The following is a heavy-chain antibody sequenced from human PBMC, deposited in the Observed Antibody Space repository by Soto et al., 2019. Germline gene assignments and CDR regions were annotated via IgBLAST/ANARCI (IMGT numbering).Heavy chain of an antibody. Sequence: QVQLVQSGAEVKQPGSSVKVSCKASGGTFNTYAISWVRQAPGQGLEWMGGIIPIFGIGNDAQKFQGRGTITADESTGTAYMELSSLRSGDTGVYYCARAGITLFGVVSIPPHYYSGLDVWGQGTTVIVSS. CDR1: GGTFNTYA. D-gene: IGHD3-3*01. V-gene: IGHV1-69*01. CDR3: ARAGITLFGVVSIPPHYYSGLDV. J-gene: IGHJ6*02. CDR2: IIPIFGIG.